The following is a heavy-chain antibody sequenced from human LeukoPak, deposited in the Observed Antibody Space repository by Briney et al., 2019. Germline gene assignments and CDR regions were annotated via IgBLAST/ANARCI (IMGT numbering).Heavy chain of an antibody. CDR1: GYTFTSNY. Sequence: ASVKVSCKASGYTFTSNYMYWVRQAPGQGLEWMGIINPSGGTTRYAQKFQGRVTMTRDTSTSTLYMELSSLRSEDTAAYYCTRGVGVTIFGVGGQAFDIWGQGTMVTVSS. D-gene: IGHD3-3*01. CDR3: TRGVGVTIFGVGGQAFDI. CDR2: INPSGGTT. J-gene: IGHJ3*02. V-gene: IGHV1-46*03.